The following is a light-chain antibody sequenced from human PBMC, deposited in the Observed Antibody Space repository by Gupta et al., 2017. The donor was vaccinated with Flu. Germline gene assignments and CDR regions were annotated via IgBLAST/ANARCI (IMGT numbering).Light chain of an antibody. J-gene: IGKJ2*01. V-gene: IGKV1-5*03. CDR3: QQFNRHPYN. CDR1: QSISIW. CDR2: KAS. Sequence: DIQLTQSPSTLSASVGDRVTITCRASQSISIWLAWYQQKPGKVPNLLIYKASNLQSGVPSRFSGSGSGTEFTLTISSLQPDDFATYYCQQFNRHPYNFGQGTKLEIK.